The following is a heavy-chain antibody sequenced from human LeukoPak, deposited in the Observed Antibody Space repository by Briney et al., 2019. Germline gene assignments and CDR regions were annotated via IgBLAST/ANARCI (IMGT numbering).Heavy chain of an antibody. CDR2: IIPIFGTA. V-gene: IGHV1-69*13. CDR3: ARDCGTYYYDSSGYVSGYYYYYGMDV. D-gene: IGHD3-22*01. CDR1: GGTFSSYA. Sequence: SVKVSCKASGGTFSSYAISWVRQAPGQGLEWMGGIIPIFGTASYAQKFQGRVTITADESTSTAYMELSSLRSEDTAVYYCARDCGTYYYDSSGYVSGYYYYYGMDVWGQGTTVTVSS. J-gene: IGHJ6*02.